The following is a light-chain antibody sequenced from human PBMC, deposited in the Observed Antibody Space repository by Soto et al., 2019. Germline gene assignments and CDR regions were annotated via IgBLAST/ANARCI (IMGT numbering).Light chain of an antibody. V-gene: IGKV1-27*01. CDR1: QGIGNY. J-gene: IGKJ1*01. CDR2: PAS. Sequence: DIQMTQSPSSLSASVGDRVTITGRAGQGIGNYLAWYQQNPGKVPKLLIYPASTLQSGVPSRFSGSGSGADFTLTISSLQPEDVATYYCQKYNRAPRTFGQGTKVEIK. CDR3: QKYNRAPRT.